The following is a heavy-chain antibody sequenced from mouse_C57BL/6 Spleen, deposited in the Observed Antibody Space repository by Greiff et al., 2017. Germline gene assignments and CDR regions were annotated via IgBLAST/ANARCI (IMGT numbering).Heavy chain of an antibody. Sequence: VQLKESGPGLVKPSQSLSLTCSVTGYSITSGYYWNWIRQFPGNKLEWMGYISYDGSNNYNPSLKNRISITRDTSKNQFFLKLNSVTTEDTATYYCAREEDYGNCLAYWGQGTLVTVSA. CDR1: GYSITSGYY. CDR3: AREEDYGNCLAY. CDR2: ISYDGSN. D-gene: IGHD2-1*01. V-gene: IGHV3-6*01. J-gene: IGHJ3*01.